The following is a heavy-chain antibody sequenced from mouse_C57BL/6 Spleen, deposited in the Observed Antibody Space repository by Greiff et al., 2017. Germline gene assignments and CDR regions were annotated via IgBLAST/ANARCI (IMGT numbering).Heavy chain of an antibody. CDR1: GFTFSDYG. CDR3: ARTLVAPYAMDY. V-gene: IGHV5-17*01. D-gene: IGHD1-1*01. CDR2: ISSGSSTI. J-gene: IGHJ4*01. Sequence: EVQLQQSGGGLVKPGGSLTLSCAASGFTFSDYGMHWVRQAPEKGLEWVAYISSGSSTIYYADTVKGRFTISRDNAKNTLLLQMTSLRSEDTAMYYCARTLVAPYAMDYWGQGTSVTVSS.